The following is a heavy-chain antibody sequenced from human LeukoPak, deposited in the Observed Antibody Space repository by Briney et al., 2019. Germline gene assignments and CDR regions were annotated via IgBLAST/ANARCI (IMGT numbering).Heavy chain of an antibody. J-gene: IGHJ6*03. CDR1: GGSISSYY. D-gene: IGHD3-3*01. CDR2: IYYSGST. CDR3: ASAQSQYYDFWSGYFAPVDYYYYYYMDV. V-gene: IGHV4-59*01. Sequence: SEALSLTCTVSGGSISSYYWSWIRQPPGKGLEWIGYIYYSGSTNYNPSLKSRVTISVDTSKNQFSLKLSSVTSADTAVYYCASAQSQYYDFWSGYFAPVDYYYYYYMDVWGKGTTVTVSS.